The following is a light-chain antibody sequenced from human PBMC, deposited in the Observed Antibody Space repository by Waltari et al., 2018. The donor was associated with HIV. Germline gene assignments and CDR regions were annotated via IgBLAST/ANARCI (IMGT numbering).Light chain of an antibody. V-gene: IGKV1-5*03. J-gene: IGKJ1*01. CDR2: KAS. Sequence: DIQMTQSPSTLSASVGDRVTITCRASQSISSWLAWYQQKPGKAPTPLIYKASTLESGVPSRFSGSGSGTEFTLTISSLQPDDFATYYCQQYNRYSTFGQGTKVEIK. CDR1: QSISSW. CDR3: QQYNRYST.